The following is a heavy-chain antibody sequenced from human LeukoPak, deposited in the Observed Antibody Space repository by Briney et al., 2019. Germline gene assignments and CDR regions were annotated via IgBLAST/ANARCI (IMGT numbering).Heavy chain of an antibody. Sequence: PGGSLRLSCAASGFTFSSYGMHWVRQAPGKGLEWVAVISYDGSNKYYADSVKGRFTISRDNSKNTLYLQMNSLRAEDTAVYYCAKDQVATNWGQGTLVTVSS. CDR1: GFTFSSYG. CDR2: ISYDGSNK. V-gene: IGHV3-30*18. CDR3: AKDQVATN. D-gene: IGHD5-12*01. J-gene: IGHJ4*02.